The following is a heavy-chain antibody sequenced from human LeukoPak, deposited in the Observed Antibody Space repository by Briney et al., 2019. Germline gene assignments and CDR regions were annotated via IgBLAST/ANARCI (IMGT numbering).Heavy chain of an antibody. J-gene: IGHJ5*02. CDR3: ARVHSSGWADWFDP. Sequence: GGSPRLSCAASGFTFSSYWMHWVRQAPGKGLVWVSRINSDGSSTSYADSVKGRFTISRDNAKNTLYLQMNSLRAEDTAVYYCARVHSSGWADWFDPWGQGTLVTVSS. CDR1: GFTFSSYW. D-gene: IGHD6-19*01. CDR2: INSDGSST. V-gene: IGHV3-74*01.